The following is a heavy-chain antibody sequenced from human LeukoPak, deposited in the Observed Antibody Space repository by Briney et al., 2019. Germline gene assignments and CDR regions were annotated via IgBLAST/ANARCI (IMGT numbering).Heavy chain of an antibody. CDR1: GGSFSGYY. V-gene: IGHV4-34*01. CDR3: ARGSPMGNY. D-gene: IGHD3-10*01. J-gene: IGHJ4*02. CDR2: INHSGST. Sequence: SETLSLTRAVYGGSFSGYYWSSIRQPPGKGLEWIGEINHSGSTNYNPSLKSRFTISVDTSKNQFSLKLSSVTAADTAVYYCARGSPMGNYWGQGTLVTVSS.